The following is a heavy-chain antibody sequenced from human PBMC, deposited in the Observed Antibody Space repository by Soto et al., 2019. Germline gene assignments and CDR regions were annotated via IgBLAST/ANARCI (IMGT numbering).Heavy chain of an antibody. J-gene: IGHJ6*02. CDR1: GGSISSGGYY. Sequence: TLSLTCTVSGGSISSGGYYWSWIRQHPGKGLEWIGYIYYSGSTYYDPSLKSRVTISVDTSKNQFSLKLSSVTAADTAVYYCARDIVGYGSGSYGYYYGMDVWGQGTTVTAP. D-gene: IGHD3-10*01. CDR3: ARDIVGYGSGSYGYYYGMDV. V-gene: IGHV4-31*03. CDR2: IYYSGST.